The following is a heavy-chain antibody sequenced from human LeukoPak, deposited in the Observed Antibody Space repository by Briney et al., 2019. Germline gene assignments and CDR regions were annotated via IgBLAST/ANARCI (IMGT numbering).Heavy chain of an antibody. CDR3: AAVGGLVRQGGTPLEYWYFDL. J-gene: IGHJ2*01. Sequence: GASVKVSCKASGGTFSSYAISWVRQAPGQGLEWMGRIIPILGIANYAQKFQERVTITRDMSTSTAYMELSSLRSEDTAVYYCAAVGGLVRQGGTPLEYWYFDLWGRGTLVTVSS. CDR2: IIPILGIA. D-gene: IGHD1-1*01. V-gene: IGHV1-69*04. CDR1: GGTFSSYA.